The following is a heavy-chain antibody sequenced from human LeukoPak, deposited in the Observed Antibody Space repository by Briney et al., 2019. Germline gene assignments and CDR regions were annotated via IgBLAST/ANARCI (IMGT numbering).Heavy chain of an antibody. CDR3: VKDRYCSSTSCWLFDY. Sequence: GRSLRLSCSASGFTFSRYAMHWVRQAPGKGLEYVSAISSNGGSTYYADSVKGRFTISRDNSKNTLYLQMSSLRAEDTAVYYCVKDRYCSSTSCWLFDYWGQGTLVTVSS. V-gene: IGHV3-64D*06. CDR1: GFTFSRYA. D-gene: IGHD2-2*01. J-gene: IGHJ4*02. CDR2: ISSNGGST.